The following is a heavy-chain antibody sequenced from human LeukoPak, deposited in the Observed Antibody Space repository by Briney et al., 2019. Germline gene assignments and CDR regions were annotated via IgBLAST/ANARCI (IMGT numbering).Heavy chain of an antibody. D-gene: IGHD2-15*01. V-gene: IGHV4-59*01. J-gene: IGHJ4*02. CDR2: IYYSGST. CDR3: ARGCSSGTCPLDY. Sequence: SETLSLTCTVSGDSIRTYYWSWIRLPPGKGPEWIGYIYYSGSTNYNPSLKSRVTISVDTSKNQFSLKLNSVTAADTAVYHCARGCSSGTCPLDYWGQGTLVTVSS. CDR1: GDSIRTYY.